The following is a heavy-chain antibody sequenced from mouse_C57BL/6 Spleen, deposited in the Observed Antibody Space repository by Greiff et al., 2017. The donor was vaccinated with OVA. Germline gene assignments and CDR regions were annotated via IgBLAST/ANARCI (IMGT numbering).Heavy chain of an antibody. CDR2: INPNNGGT. V-gene: IGHV1-26*01. Sequence: VHVKQSGPELVKPGASVKISCKASGYTFTDYYMNWVKQSHGKSLEWIGDINPNNGGTSYNQKFKGKATLTVDKSSSTAYMELRSLTSEDSAVYYCARDDYDGDAMDYWGQGTSVTVSS. D-gene: IGHD2-4*01. CDR1: GYTFTDYY. CDR3: ARDDYDGDAMDY. J-gene: IGHJ4*01.